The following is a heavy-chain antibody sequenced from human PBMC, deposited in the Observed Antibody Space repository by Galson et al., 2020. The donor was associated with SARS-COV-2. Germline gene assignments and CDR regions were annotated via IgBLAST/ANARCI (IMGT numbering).Heavy chain of an antibody. Sequence: GESLKISCEGSGYSFTNYWIAWVRQMPGKGLEWMGIIYPGDSDARYSPSFRGQVTISADKSISTAYLQWNSLKASDTAIYYCARGGSLKEVPLAVFWFAPWGQGTLVTVSS. V-gene: IGHV5-51*01. CDR3: ARGGSLKEVPLAVFWFAP. D-gene: IGHD1-1*01. J-gene: IGHJ5*02. CDR2: IYPGDSDA. CDR1: GYSFTNYW.